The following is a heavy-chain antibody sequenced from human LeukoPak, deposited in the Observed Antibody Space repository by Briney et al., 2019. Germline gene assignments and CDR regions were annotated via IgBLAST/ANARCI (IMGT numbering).Heavy chain of an antibody. CDR2: ISGSGGST. D-gene: IGHD2-2*01. Sequence: GGSLRLSCAASGFTFSSYAMSWVRQAPGKGLEWVSAISGSGGSTYYADSVKGRFTISRDNSKNTLYLQMNSLRAEDTAVYYCAKEGYCSSTSCPEVYYYYYGMDVWGQGTTVTVS. CDR3: AKEGYCSSTSCPEVYYYYYGMDV. V-gene: IGHV3-23*01. J-gene: IGHJ6*02. CDR1: GFTFSSYA.